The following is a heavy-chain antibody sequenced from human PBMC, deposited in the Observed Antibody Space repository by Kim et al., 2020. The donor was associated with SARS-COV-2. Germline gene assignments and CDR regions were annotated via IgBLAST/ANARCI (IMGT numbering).Heavy chain of an antibody. Sequence: GGSLRLSCAASGFTFSSYWMSWVRQAPGKGLEWVANIKQDGSEKYYVDSVKGRFTISRDNAENSLYLQMNSLRAEDTAVYYCARDLMWPYYYDISGLGFGSYCMDVWRQGTTVTVSS. V-gene: IGHV3-7*03. CDR1: GFTFSSYW. D-gene: IGHD3-22*01. CDR2: IKQDGSEK. J-gene: IGHJ6*02. CDR3: ARDLMWPYYYDISGLGFGSYCMDV.